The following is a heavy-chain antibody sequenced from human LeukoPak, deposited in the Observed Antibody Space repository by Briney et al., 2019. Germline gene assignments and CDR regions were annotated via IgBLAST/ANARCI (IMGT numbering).Heavy chain of an antibody. V-gene: IGHV3-23*01. CDR3: AKSLLTTATGTGRAFDI. D-gene: IGHD1-1*01. CDR1: GFSFRDYP. J-gene: IGHJ3*02. Sequence: GGSLRLSCEAAGFSFRDYPMGWVRRAPGKRLKWVSGISAGADVIFYADPVKGRFTISRDNSKNTLYLQMNSLRAEDSAEYYCAKSLLTTATGTGRAFDIWGQGTMVTVSA. CDR2: ISAGADVI.